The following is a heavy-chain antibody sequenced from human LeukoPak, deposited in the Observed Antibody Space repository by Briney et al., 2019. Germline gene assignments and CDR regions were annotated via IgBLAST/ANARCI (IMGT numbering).Heavy chain of an antibody. J-gene: IGHJ5*02. CDR1: RFTFCGFT. Sequence: RTPSPSRALSRFTFCGFTTKCVPHTPRKRLERVSSISSSSSYIYYADSVKGRFTISRDNAKNSLYLQMNSLRAEDTAVYYCARDLRNTSPAWGQGTLVTVSS. CDR2: ISSSSSYI. CDR3: ARDLRNTSPA. V-gene: IGHV3-21*01. D-gene: IGHD2-2*01.